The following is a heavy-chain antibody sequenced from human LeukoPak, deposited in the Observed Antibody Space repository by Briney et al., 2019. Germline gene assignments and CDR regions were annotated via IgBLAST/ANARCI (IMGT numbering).Heavy chain of an antibody. V-gene: IGHV4-59*01. CDR3: ARIVPYNYGYVDY. CDR1: GFTFSSYA. Sequence: GSLRLSCAASGFTFSSYAMSWIRQPPGKGLEWIGYIYYSGSTNYNPSLKSRVTISLDTSKNQFSLKLSSVTAADTAVYYCARIVPYNYGYVDYWGQGTLVTVSS. CDR2: IYYSGST. J-gene: IGHJ4*02. D-gene: IGHD5-18*01.